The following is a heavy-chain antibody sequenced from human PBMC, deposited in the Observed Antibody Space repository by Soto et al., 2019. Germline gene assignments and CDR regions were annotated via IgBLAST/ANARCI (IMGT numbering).Heavy chain of an antibody. CDR2: IIPIFGTA. CDR3: ASKKRGITGTRVPFDY. Sequence: QVQLVQSGAEVKKPGSSVKVSCKASRGTFSSYAISWVRQAPGQGLEWMGGIIPIFGTANYAQKFQGRVTITAGESTSTAYMELSSLRSEDTAVYYCASKKRGITGTRVPFDYWGQGTLVTVSS. V-gene: IGHV1-69*12. CDR1: RGTFSSYA. D-gene: IGHD1-7*01. J-gene: IGHJ4*02.